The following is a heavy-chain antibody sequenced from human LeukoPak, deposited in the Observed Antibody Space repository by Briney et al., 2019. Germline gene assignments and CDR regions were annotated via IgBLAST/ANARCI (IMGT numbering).Heavy chain of an antibody. CDR1: GYTFTCYY. V-gene: IGHV1-18*04. CDR3: AREYDSSGYCDY. CDR2: ISAYNGNT. J-gene: IGHJ4*02. Sequence: ASVKVSCKASGYTFTCYYMHWVRQAPGQGLEWMGWISAYNGNTNYAQKLQGRVTMTTDTSTSTAYMELRSLRSDDTAVYYCAREYDSSGYCDYWGQGTLVTVSS. D-gene: IGHD3-22*01.